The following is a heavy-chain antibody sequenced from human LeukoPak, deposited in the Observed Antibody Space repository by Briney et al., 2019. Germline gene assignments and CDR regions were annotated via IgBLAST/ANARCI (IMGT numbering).Heavy chain of an antibody. CDR3: ARCPSPGWFDP. V-gene: IGHV4-38-2*02. Sequence: SETLSLTCTVSGYSISSGYYWGWIRQPPGKGLEWIGSIYHSGSTYYNPSLKTRVTISIDTSKNQFSLRLSSVTAADTAVYYCARCPSPGWFDPWGQGTLVTVSS. J-gene: IGHJ5*02. CDR1: GYSISSGYY. CDR2: IYHSGST.